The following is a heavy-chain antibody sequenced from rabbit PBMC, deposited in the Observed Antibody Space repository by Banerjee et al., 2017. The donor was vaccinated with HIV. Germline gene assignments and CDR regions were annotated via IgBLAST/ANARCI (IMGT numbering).Heavy chain of an antibody. Sequence: QSLEESGGDLVKPGASLTLTCTASGFSFSSSYYMCWVRQAPGKGLEWIGCIDAGSGDSTYYASWAKGRFTISKTSSTTVTLQMTSLTAADTATYFCARRYATSSGYCGPITLWGPGTLVTVS. D-gene: IGHD1-1*01. V-gene: IGHV1S40*01. CDR2: IDAGSGDST. CDR3: ARRYATSSGYCGPITL. J-gene: IGHJ4*01. CDR1: GFSFSSSYY.